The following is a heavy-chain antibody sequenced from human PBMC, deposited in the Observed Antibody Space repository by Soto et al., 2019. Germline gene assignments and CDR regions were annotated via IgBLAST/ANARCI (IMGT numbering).Heavy chain of an antibody. J-gene: IGHJ6*02. V-gene: IGHV3-48*02. CDR1: GFTFSSYS. Sequence: EVQLVESGGGLVQPGGSLRLSCAASGFTFSSYSMNWVRQAPGKGLEWGSYISSSSSTIYYADSVKGRFTISRDNAKNTRYLQMNSLREEDTAVYYCARVGEQWLVVSNYYYSGMDVWGHGTTVTVSS. CDR3: ARVGEQWLVVSNYYYSGMDV. D-gene: IGHD6-19*01. CDR2: ISSSSSTI.